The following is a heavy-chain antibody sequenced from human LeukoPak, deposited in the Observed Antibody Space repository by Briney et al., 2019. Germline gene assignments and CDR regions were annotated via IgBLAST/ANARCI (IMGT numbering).Heavy chain of an antibody. J-gene: IGHJ3*02. CDR3: ARWGFLEWLFDAFDI. Sequence: SETLSLTCTVSGGSISSYYWNWIRQPAGKGLEWIGHIYTSGISNYNPALKSRVSMSVDTSKNQFSLKLSSVTAADTAVYYCARWGFLEWLFDAFDIWGQGTMVTVSS. CDR2: IYTSGIS. CDR1: GGSISSYY. D-gene: IGHD3-3*01. V-gene: IGHV4-4*07.